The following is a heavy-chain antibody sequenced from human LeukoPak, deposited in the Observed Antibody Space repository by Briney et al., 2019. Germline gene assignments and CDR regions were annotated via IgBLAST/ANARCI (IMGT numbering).Heavy chain of an antibody. D-gene: IGHD6-19*01. CDR3: ARGGPGYSSGWLWFDP. CDR2: ISSSSSYI. Sequence: GGSLRLSCAASGFTFSSYSMNWVRQAPGKGLEWVSSISSSSSYIYYADSVKGRFTISRDNAKNSLYLQMNSLGAEDTAVYYCARGGPGYSSGWLWFDPWGQGTLVTVSS. V-gene: IGHV3-21*01. CDR1: GFTFSSYS. J-gene: IGHJ5*02.